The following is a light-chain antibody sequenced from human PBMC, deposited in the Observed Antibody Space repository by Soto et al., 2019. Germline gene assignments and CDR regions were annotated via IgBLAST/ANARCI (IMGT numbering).Light chain of an antibody. CDR1: QGISNY. J-gene: IGKJ4*01. V-gene: IGKV1-27*01. CDR3: QKYYSAPLT. Sequence: DIQMTQSPSSLSASVGDRVTITCRASQGISNYLAWYQQKPGKVPKLLIYAASTLQSGDASRFSGSESGTDFTLTISSRQPEDVATDYCQKYYSAPLTFGGGTKVDIK. CDR2: AAS.